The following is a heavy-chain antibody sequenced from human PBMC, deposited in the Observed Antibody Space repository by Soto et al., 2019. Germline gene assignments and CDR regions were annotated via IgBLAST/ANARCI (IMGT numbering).Heavy chain of an antibody. CDR3: ARGVGTYYYDSSGTHGVFGMDV. Sequence: GESLKISCKGSGYSFTSYWIGWVRQMPGKGLEWMGIVYPGDSDTRYSPSFQGQVTISADKSISTAYLQWSSLKASDTAMYYCARGVGTYYYDSSGTHGVFGMDVWGQGTTVTVSS. D-gene: IGHD3-22*01. CDR2: VYPGDSDT. CDR1: GYSFTSYW. J-gene: IGHJ6*02. V-gene: IGHV5-51*01.